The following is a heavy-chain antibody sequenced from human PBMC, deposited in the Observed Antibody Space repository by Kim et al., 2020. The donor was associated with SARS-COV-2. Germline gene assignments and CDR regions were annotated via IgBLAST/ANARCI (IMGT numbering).Heavy chain of an antibody. Sequence: AAVKGRFTISRDKSKNTLYLQMNSLRAEDTAVYYCAKGGANYYDSSGYSNWGQGTLVTVSS. V-gene: IGHV3-30*02. CDR3: AKGGANYYDSSGYSN. J-gene: IGHJ4*02. D-gene: IGHD3-22*01.